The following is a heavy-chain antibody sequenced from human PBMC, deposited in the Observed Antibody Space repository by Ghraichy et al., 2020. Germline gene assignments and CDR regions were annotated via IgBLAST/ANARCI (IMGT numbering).Heavy chain of an antibody. CDR1: GFTFSSYA. D-gene: IGHD3-3*01. Sequence: GGSLRLSCAASGFTFSSYAMSWVRQAPGKGLEWVSTVSGSGGNTYYADSVKGRFTISRDNSKNTLYLQMNTLRAEDTAVFYCVKGRKYIDFWSGYSKDGMDVWGQGTTVTVSS. CDR3: VKGRKYIDFWSGYSKDGMDV. CDR2: VSGSGGNT. J-gene: IGHJ6*02. V-gene: IGHV3-23*01.